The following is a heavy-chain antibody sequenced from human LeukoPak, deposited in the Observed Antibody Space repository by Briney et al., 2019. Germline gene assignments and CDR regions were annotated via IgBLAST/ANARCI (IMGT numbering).Heavy chain of an antibody. Sequence: PSETLSLTCTVSGGSISSGGYYWSWIRQHPGKGLEWIGYIYNSGSTYYNPSLKSRVTISADTSKNQFSLKLSSVTAADTAVYYCASSLTNSGCRWFDPWGQGTLVTVSS. CDR2: IYNSGST. CDR1: GGSISSGGYY. D-gene: IGHD6-19*01. CDR3: ASSLTNSGCRWFDP. V-gene: IGHV4-31*03. J-gene: IGHJ5*02.